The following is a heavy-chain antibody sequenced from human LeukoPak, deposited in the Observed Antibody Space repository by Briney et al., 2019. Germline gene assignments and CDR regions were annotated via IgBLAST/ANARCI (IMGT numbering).Heavy chain of an antibody. CDR2: ISGSGGST. Sequence: GGSLRLSCAASGFTFSSYWMSWVRQAPGKGLEWVSAISGSGGSTYYADSVKGRFTISRDNSKNTLYLQMNSLRAEDTAVYYCAGGYSYGNWFDPWGQGTLVTVSS. CDR3: AGGYSYGNWFDP. V-gene: IGHV3-23*01. D-gene: IGHD5-18*01. J-gene: IGHJ5*02. CDR1: GFTFSSYW.